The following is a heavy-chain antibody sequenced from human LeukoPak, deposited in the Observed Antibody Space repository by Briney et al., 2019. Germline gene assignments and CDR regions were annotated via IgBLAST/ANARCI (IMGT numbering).Heavy chain of an antibody. CDR2: ISSSGSTI. J-gene: IGHJ6*02. Sequence: GGSLRLSCAASGFTFSDYYMSWIRQAPGKGLEWVSYISSSGSTIYYADSVKGRFTISRDNAKNSLYLQMNSLRAEDTAVYYCARDQRVEWYEGYYYYGMDVWGQGTTVIVSS. CDR1: GFTFSDYY. CDR3: ARDQRVEWYEGYYYYGMDV. D-gene: IGHD3-3*01. V-gene: IGHV3-11*01.